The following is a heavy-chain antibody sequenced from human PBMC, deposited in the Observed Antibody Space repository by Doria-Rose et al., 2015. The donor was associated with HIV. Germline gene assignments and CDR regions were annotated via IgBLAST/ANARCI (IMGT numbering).Heavy chain of an antibody. CDR2: IFSDDER. CDR3: ARIKSSRWYHKYYFDF. J-gene: IGHJ4*02. V-gene: IGHV2-26*01. D-gene: IGHD6-13*01. CDR1: GVSLSSPGMG. Sequence: QITLKESGPVLVKPTETLTLTCTVSGVSLSSPGMGVSWIRQPPGKALEWRANIFSDDERSYNTSLKSRLTISRGTSKSQVVLTMTDMDPVDTATYYCARIKSSRWYHKYYFDFWGQGTLVIVSA.